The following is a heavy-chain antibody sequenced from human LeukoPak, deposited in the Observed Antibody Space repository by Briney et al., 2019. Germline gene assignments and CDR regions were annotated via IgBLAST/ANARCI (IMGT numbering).Heavy chain of an antibody. V-gene: IGHV3-21*01. CDR3: ARVYDSSGFFHHDAFDI. CDR1: GFTFSSYS. D-gene: IGHD3-22*01. Sequence: GGSLRLSCAASGFTFSSYSMNWVRQAPGKGLEWVSSISSSSSYIYYADSVKGRFTISRDNAKNSLYLQMNSLRAEDTAVYYCARVYDSSGFFHHDAFDIWGQGTMVTVSS. CDR2: ISSSSSYI. J-gene: IGHJ3*02.